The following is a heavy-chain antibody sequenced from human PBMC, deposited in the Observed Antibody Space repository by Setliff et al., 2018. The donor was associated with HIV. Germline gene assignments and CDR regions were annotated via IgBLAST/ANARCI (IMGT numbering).Heavy chain of an antibody. CDR2: INYSGST. Sequence: PSETLSLTCTVSGGSISSYYWSWIRQPPGKGLEWIGYINYSGSTNYNPSLKSRVTISVDTSKNQFSLKLSSVTAADTAVYYCARHKSQPYYFDYWGQGTLVTVSS. CDR1: GGSISSYY. CDR3: ARHKSQPYYFDY. J-gene: IGHJ4*02. V-gene: IGHV4-59*08.